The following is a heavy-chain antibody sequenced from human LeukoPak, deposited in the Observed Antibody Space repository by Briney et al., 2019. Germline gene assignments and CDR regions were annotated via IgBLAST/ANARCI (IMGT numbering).Heavy chain of an antibody. CDR1: GSTFSSYS. CDR2: IGGRNGYI. D-gene: IGHD3-22*01. CDR3: ARTAIGYSDSSGYYFDY. Sequence: GGSLRLSCAASGSTFSSYSMNWVRQAPGKGLEWVSSIGGRNGYIYYANSVKGRFTISRDNAKNSLYLQMNGLRAEDTAVYYCARTAIGYSDSSGYYFDYWGQRTLVTVSS. J-gene: IGHJ4*02. V-gene: IGHV3-21*01.